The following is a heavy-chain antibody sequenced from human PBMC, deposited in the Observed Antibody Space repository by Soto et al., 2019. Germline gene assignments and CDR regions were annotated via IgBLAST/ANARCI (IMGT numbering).Heavy chain of an antibody. CDR2: INSDGSST. J-gene: IGHJ4*02. CDR3: ARYCTGGSCSHGFDY. Sequence: EVQLVESGGGLVQPGGSLRLSCAASGFTFSTYWMHWVRQAPGKGLVWVSRINSDGSSTDYADSVKGRFTISRDNARNMLYLQMNSLRDEDTAVYSCARYCTGGSCSHGFDYWGQGSLVTVSS. V-gene: IGHV3-74*01. D-gene: IGHD2-15*01. CDR1: GFTFSTYW.